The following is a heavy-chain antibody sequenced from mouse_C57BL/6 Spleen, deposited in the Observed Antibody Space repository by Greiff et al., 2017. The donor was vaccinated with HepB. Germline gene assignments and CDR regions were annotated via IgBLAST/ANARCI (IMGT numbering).Heavy chain of an antibody. D-gene: IGHD2-4*01. CDR2: IRLKSDNYAT. Sequence: EVKLVESGGGLVQPGGSMKLSCVASGFTFSNYWMNWVRQSPEKGLEWVAQIRLKSDNYATHYAESVKGRFTISRDDSKSSVYLQMNNLRAEDTGIYYCTRMEDDYDGFAYWGQGTLVTVSA. V-gene: IGHV6-3*01. CDR1: GFTFSNYW. CDR3: TRMEDDYDGFAY. J-gene: IGHJ3*01.